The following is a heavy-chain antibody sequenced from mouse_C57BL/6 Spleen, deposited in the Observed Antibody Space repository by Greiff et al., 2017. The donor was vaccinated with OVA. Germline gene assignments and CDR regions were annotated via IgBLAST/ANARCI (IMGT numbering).Heavy chain of an antibody. V-gene: IGHV1-42*01. Sequence: VQLKESGPELVKPGASVKISCKASGYSFTGYYMNWVKQSPEKSLEWIGEINPSTGGTTYNQKFKAKATLTVDKSSSTAYMQLKSLTSEDSAVYYCASSDYGSSYFDYWGQGTTLTVSS. D-gene: IGHD1-1*01. CDR2: INPSTGGT. J-gene: IGHJ2*01. CDR1: GYSFTGYY. CDR3: ASSDYGSSYFDY.